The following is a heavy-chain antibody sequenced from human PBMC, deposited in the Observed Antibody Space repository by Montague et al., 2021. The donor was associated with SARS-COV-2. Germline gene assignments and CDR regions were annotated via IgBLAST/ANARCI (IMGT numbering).Heavy chain of an antibody. D-gene: IGHD4-17*01. V-gene: IGHV4-34*01. CDR3: ARGVYIRVLVVVSPGDYLRY. Sequence: SETLSLTCAVYTDSFNGYYWTWIRQPPGKGLEWIGEISHTGSTNYNPSLKSRVTISVDTYRKQVSLKLTSVTAADTATYYCARGVYIRVLVVVSPGDYLRYWGQGNMVAVSS. CDR2: ISHTGST. CDR1: TDSFNGYY. J-gene: IGHJ4*02.